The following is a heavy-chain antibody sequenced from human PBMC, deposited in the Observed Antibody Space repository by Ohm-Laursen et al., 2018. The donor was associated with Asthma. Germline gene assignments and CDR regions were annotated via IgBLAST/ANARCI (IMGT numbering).Heavy chain of an antibody. J-gene: IGHJ4*02. D-gene: IGHD3-3*01. Sequence: SLRLSCSASGFTFRSYTMHWVRQAPGKGLEWVAVGGSYYDGGLKYYADSVNGRFTVSRDDSKNTLYLQMNSLRPDDTAVYYCARDVMEWYLKACDGGGQGTLVTVSS. CDR1: GFTFRSYT. CDR2: GGSYYDGGLK. V-gene: IGHV3-30-3*01. CDR3: ARDVMEWYLKACDG.